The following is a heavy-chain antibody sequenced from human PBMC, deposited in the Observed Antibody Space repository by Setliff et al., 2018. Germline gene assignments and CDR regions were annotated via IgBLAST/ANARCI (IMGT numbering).Heavy chain of an antibody. J-gene: IGHJ4*02. CDR2: IYHSGST. CDR3: ARSGYGSGSYYKVDY. Sequence: TLSLTCTVSGYSISSGYYWGWIRQPPGKGLEWIGSIYHSGSTNYNPSLKSRVTISVDTSKNQFSLKLSSVTAADTAVYYCARSGYGSGSYYKVDYWGQGTLVTVSS. V-gene: IGHV4-38-2*02. CDR1: GYSISSGYY. D-gene: IGHD3-10*01.